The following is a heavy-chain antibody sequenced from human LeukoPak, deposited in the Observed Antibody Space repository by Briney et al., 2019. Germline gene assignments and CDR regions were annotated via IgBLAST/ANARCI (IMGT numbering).Heavy chain of an antibody. J-gene: IGHJ4*02. CDR1: GYTFTSYD. V-gene: IGHV1-8*01. CDR2: MNPNSGST. D-gene: IGHD3-10*01. CDR3: ARTLHGSGSYSLDY. Sequence: ASVKVSCKASGYTFTSYDINWVRQATGQGLEWMGWMNPNSGSTGYAQKFQGRVTMTRNTSISTAYMELSSLRSEDTAVYYCARTLHGSGSYSLDYWGQGTLVTVSS.